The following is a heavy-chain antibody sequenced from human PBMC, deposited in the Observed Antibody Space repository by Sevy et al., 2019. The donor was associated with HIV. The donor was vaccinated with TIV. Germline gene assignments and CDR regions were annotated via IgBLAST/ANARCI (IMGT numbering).Heavy chain of an antibody. CDR2: IGRKANSSGK. V-gene: IGHV3-73*01. Sequence: GGSLRLSCAASGFTFSGSALHWVRQASGKGLEWVAGIGRKANSSGKAYAASVKGSLTISRDDSKNSAYLQMNSLKTEDTAVYYCTTYLGYCRSTSCHYYFDNWGQGTLVTVSS. CDR3: TTYLGYCRSTSCHYYFDN. J-gene: IGHJ4*02. D-gene: IGHD2-2*03. CDR1: GFTFSGSA.